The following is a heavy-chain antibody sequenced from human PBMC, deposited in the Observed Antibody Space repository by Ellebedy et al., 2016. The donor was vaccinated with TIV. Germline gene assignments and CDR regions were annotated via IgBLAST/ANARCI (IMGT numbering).Heavy chain of an antibody. Sequence: GESLKISCITSGFTFGDYAVSWFRQAPGKGPGWVSFIRAKSYGEMTDYAASVKGRFTISRNDSKSAAYLQMNSLRTEETAIYYCTRDPHRYCSRVSCPSDYWGHGILVTVSS. CDR2: IRAKSYGEMT. D-gene: IGHD2-15*01. J-gene: IGHJ4*01. V-gene: IGHV3-49*03. CDR3: TRDPHRYCSRVSCPSDY. CDR1: GFTFGDYA.